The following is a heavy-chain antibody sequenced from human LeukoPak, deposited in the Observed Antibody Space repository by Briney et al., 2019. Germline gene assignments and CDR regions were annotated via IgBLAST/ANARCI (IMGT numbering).Heavy chain of an antibody. CDR1: TFTVRNIG. J-gene: IGHJ4*02. CDR3: AKDNVAAAGRYFDY. D-gene: IGHD6-13*01. CDR2: ISYDGSNK. V-gene: IGHV3-30*18. Sequence: GRSLTRSCSASTFTVRNIGRQWVGQAPGKGLEWVALISYDGSNKYFADSVKGRFALSRDNSKNTLYLQMHSLRAEDTAVYYCAKDNVAAAGRYFDYWGQGTLVTVSS.